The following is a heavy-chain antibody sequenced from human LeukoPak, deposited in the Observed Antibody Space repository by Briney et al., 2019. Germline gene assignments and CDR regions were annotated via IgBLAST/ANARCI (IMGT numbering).Heavy chain of an antibody. CDR1: GYSFTTYW. CDR2: IYPADSET. CDR3: ARYTTVVTPTGYYNYGMDV. J-gene: IGHJ6*02. D-gene: IGHD4-23*01. V-gene: IGHV5-51*01. Sequence: GESLQISCKGSGYSFTTYWIGWVRQMPGKGLEWMGIIYPADSETRLSPSFQGQVTISADKSLSTAYLQWSSLKASDTAIYYCARYTTVVTPTGYYNYGMDVWGQGTTVTVSS.